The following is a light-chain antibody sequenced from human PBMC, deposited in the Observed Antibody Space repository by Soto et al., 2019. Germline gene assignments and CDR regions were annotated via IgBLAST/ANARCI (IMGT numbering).Light chain of an antibody. CDR1: SSDVGGYNY. CDR2: DVN. V-gene: IGLV2-14*03. CDR3: SSYTSSSTLV. J-gene: IGLJ2*01. Sequence: QSALTQPASVSVSPGQSITISCTGTSSDVGGYNYVSWYQQHPGKAPKLMIYDVNNRPSGVSNRFSGSKSGNTASLTISGLQAEDEADYYCSSYTSSSTLVFGGGTKLTVL.